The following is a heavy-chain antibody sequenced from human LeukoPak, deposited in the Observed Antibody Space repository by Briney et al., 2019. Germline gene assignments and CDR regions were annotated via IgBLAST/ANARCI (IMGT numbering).Heavy chain of an antibody. V-gene: IGHV4-39*07. J-gene: IGHJ4*02. CDR2: IDYSGST. Sequence: SETLSLTCTVSGGSISSSRYSWGWIRQPPGKGLEWIGIIDYSGSTYYNPSLRSRVTISIDTSKNQFSLRLSSVTAADTAVYYCARGSGGDYFDYWGQGTLVTVSS. CDR3: ARGSGGDYFDY. CDR1: GGSISSSRYS. D-gene: IGHD2-15*01.